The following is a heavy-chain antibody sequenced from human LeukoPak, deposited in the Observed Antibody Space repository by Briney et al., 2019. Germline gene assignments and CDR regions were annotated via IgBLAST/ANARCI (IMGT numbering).Heavy chain of an antibody. CDR1: GRSLSSSSYY. V-gene: IGHV4-39*02. CDR2: IYYSGSI. Sequence: SETLSLTCTVSGRSLSSSSYYWGWIRQPPGKGLEWIGSIYYSGSIYYHPSLKGRVTISGDTSKNQFSLKLSSVTAADTAVYYCARDRVTMVRGVMRYYFDYWGQGTLVTVSS. J-gene: IGHJ4*02. CDR3: ARDRVTMVRGVMRYYFDY. D-gene: IGHD3-10*01.